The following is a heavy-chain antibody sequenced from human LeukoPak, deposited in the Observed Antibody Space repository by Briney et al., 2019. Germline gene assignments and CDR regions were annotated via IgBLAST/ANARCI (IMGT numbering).Heavy chain of an antibody. D-gene: IGHD3-3*01. V-gene: IGHV1-69*13. CDR3: ARGRATIFGVVTPHGSDY. J-gene: IGHJ4*02. CDR1: GGTFSSYA. CDR2: IIPIFGTA. Sequence: GASVKVSCKASGGTFSSYAISWVRLAPGQGLEWMGGIIPIFGTANYAQKFQGRVTITADESTSTAYMELSSLRSEDTAVYYCARGRATIFGVVTPHGSDYWGQGTLVTVSS.